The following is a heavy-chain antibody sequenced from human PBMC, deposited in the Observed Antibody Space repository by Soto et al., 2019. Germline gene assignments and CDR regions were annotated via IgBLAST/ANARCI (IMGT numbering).Heavy chain of an antibody. J-gene: IGHJ3*02. V-gene: IGHV4-30-2*01. CDR3: VRRSPEDAFDI. CDR1: GGSIISGGYS. CDR2: IYEGANT. Sequence: QLQLQESGSGLVKPSQTLSLTCAVSGGSIISGGYSWSWIRQPPGKGLQWIGHIYEGANTYYTPSLESRVAISTDKSKNQFSLRLSSVTAADTAVYYCVRRSPEDAFDIWGQGTMVTVSP.